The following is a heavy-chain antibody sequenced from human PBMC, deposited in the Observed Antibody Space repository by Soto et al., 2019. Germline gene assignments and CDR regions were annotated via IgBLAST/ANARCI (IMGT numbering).Heavy chain of an antibody. J-gene: IGHJ3*02. CDR2: IYYSGST. V-gene: IGHV4-59*08. Sequence: SETLSLTCTVSGGSISSYYWSWIRQPPGKGLDWIGYIYYSGSTNYNPSLKSRVTISVATSKNQFSLKLSSVTAADTAVYYWARRDDYIWGSYRYRDHAFDIWGQGTMVTVSS. D-gene: IGHD3-16*02. CDR1: GGSISSYY. CDR3: ARRDDYIWGSYRYRDHAFDI.